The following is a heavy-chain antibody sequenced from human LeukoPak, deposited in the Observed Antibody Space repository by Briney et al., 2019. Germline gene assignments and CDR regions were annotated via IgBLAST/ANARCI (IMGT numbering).Heavy chain of an antibody. CDR1: GGSLSTHH. CDR3: ARGYDSSAYYPFNY. CDR2: ISDSGST. Sequence: SETLSLTCVVSGGSLSTHHWSWIRQSPGRGLEWIGYISDSGSTNYNPSLKSRVTISVDTSKNQFSLMLSSVTAADTAVYYCARGYDSSAYYPFNYWGQGTLVTVSP. D-gene: IGHD3-22*01. V-gene: IGHV4-59*11. J-gene: IGHJ4*02.